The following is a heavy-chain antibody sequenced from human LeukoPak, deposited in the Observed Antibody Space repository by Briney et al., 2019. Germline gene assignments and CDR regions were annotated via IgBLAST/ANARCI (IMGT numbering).Heavy chain of an antibody. D-gene: IGHD3-22*01. CDR2: IYYGGST. Sequence: SETLSLTCTVSGYSISSSYYWDWIRQPPGKGLEWIGSIYYGGSTYYNPSLKSRVTISIDSSKNQFSLKLTSVTAADTAMYYCARGPGNSSGYYYVWGQGTLVTVSS. V-gene: IGHV4-38-2*02. CDR1: GYSISSSYY. J-gene: IGHJ4*02. CDR3: ARGPGNSSGYYYV.